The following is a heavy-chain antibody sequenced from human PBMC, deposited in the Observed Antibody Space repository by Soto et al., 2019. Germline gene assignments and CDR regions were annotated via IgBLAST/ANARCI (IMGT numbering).Heavy chain of an antibody. CDR3: VTSLNYDFWRDGGRHYYFDY. D-gene: IGHD3-3*01. CDR2: IYHSGGT. Sequence: SETLSLTCAVSGGSISSSYWWNWVRQPPGKGLEWIGKIYHSGGTNYNPSLKNRVTISVDKSNNQFSLRLSSVTAADTAVYFCVTSLNYDFWRDGGRHYYFDYWGQGTLVTVSS. CDR1: GGSISSSYW. J-gene: IGHJ4*02. V-gene: IGHV4-4*02.